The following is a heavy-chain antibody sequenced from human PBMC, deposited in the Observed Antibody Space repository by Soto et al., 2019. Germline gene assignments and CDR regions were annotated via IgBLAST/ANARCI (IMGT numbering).Heavy chain of an antibody. CDR3: ASARSSVGAPGGFIKF. Sequence: EVQLVESGGGLVQPGGSLRLSCAASGFIFTNYWINWVRQAPGKGLEWVANINPAGSDRRYVDSVKGRFTISRDNAKNSVYLQMNSLSDDDTAVYYCASARSSVGAPGGFIKFWGQGSLVTVSS. V-gene: IGHV3-7*03. CDR2: INPAGSDR. CDR1: GFIFTNYW. J-gene: IGHJ4*02. D-gene: IGHD1-26*01.